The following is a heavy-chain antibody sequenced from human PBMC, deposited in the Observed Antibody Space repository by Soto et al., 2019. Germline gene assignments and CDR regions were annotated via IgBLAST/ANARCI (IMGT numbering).Heavy chain of an antibody. CDR3: LTTNGPFDP. J-gene: IGHJ5*02. Sequence: PGGSLRLSCAASGFTFDDYAMHWVRQAPGKGLEWVSGISWNSGSIGYADSVKGRFTISRDNAKNSLYLQMNSLRAEDTALYYCLTTNGPFDPWGQGTLVTVSS. D-gene: IGHD4-4*01. V-gene: IGHV3-9*01. CDR2: ISWNSGSI. CDR1: GFTFDDYA.